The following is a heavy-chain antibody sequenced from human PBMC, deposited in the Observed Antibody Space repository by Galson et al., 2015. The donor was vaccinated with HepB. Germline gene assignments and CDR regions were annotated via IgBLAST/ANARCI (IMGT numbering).Heavy chain of an antibody. CDR2: ISYDGSNK. V-gene: IGHV3-30*04. Sequence: SLRLSCAASGFTFSSYAMHWVRQAPGKGLEWVAVISYDGSNKYYADSVKGRFTISRDNSKNTLYLQMNSLRAEDTAVYYCAKEPPGGPYSCCWYYFDYWGQGTLVTVSS. CDR3: AKEPPGGPYSCCWYYFDY. J-gene: IGHJ4*02. D-gene: IGHD6-19*01. CDR1: GFTFSSYA.